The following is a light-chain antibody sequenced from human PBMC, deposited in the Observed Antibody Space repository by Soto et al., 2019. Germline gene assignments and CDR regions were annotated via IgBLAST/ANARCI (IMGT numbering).Light chain of an antibody. CDR1: QSISSY. V-gene: IGKV1-39*01. CDR3: QQSYSTILT. J-gene: IGKJ4*01. CDR2: AAS. Sequence: DIQMTQSPSSLSASVGDRVTITCRASQSISSYLNWYQQKPGKAPKLLIYAASSLQSGVPSRFSGSGSGTDFTLTISSLQPDDFATYSCQQSYSTILTFGGGTKVEIK.